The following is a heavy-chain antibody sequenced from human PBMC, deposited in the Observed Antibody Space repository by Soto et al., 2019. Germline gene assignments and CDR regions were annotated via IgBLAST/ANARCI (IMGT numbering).Heavy chain of an antibody. J-gene: IGHJ6*02. CDR3: ARDIGYGSGSYFRGDYYYYGMDV. CDR1: GYTFTSYG. CDR2: ISAYNGNT. Sequence: QVQLVQSGAEVKKPGASVKVSCKASGYTFTSYGISWVRQAPGQGLEWMGWISAYNGNTNYAQKLQGRVTMTTDTSTRTXXMXLXXLRSDETAVYYCARDIGYGSGSYFRGDYYYYGMDVWGQGTTVTVSS. V-gene: IGHV1-18*01. D-gene: IGHD3-10*01.